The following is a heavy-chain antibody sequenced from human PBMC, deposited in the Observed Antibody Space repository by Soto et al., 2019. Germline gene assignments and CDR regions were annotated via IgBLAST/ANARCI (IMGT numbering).Heavy chain of an antibody. CDR2: INSDGSST. CDR1: GFTFSSYW. J-gene: IGHJ5*02. CDR3: ARDPVITIFGVLNNWFDP. D-gene: IGHD3-3*01. Sequence: EVQLVESGGGLVQPGGSLRLSCAASGFTFSSYWMHWVRQAPGKGLVWVSRINSDGSSTSYADSVKGRFTISRDNAKNTLYLQMNSLRAEDAAVYYCARDPVITIFGVLNNWFDPWGQGTLVTVSS. V-gene: IGHV3-74*01.